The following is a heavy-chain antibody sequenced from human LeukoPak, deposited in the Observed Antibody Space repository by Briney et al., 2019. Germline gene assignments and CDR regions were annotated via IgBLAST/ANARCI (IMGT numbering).Heavy chain of an antibody. CDR1: GYTFTSYG. J-gene: IGHJ4*02. Sequence: ASVKVSFKASGYTFTSYGISWVRQAPGQGLEWMGSISAYNGNTNYAQKLLGRVTMTTDTSTSTAYMELRSLRSDDTAVYYCASSLTGSVYNPLDYWGQGTLVTVSS. V-gene: IGHV1-18*01. CDR3: ASSLTGSVYNPLDY. D-gene: IGHD3-9*01. CDR2: ISAYNGNT.